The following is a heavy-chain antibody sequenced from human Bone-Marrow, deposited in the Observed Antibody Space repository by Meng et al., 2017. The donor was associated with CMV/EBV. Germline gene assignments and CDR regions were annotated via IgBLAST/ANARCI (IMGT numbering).Heavy chain of an antibody. Sequence: GESLKISCAASGFTFSSYSMNWVRQAPGKGLEWVSSISSSSSYIYYADSVKGRFTISRDNAKNSLYLQMNSLRAEDTAVYYCARAGDSSGYLARDGMDVWGQGTTVTVS. CDR3: ARAGDSSGYLARDGMDV. V-gene: IGHV3-21*01. CDR1: GFTFSSYS. CDR2: ISSSSSYI. J-gene: IGHJ6*02. D-gene: IGHD3-22*01.